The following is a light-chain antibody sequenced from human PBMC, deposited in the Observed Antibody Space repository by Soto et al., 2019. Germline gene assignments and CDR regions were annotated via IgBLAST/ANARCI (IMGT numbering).Light chain of an antibody. Sequence: IQMTQSPASLSASVGARVTITCRASQSTSRYLNWYQQKPGQAPKILIYGASTLQSGDAARFSGSGSGAEFTLTIGGLQPEDFATYFCQQKYSLPRTFGQGTKVEMK. CDR1: QSTSRY. CDR2: GAS. J-gene: IGKJ1*01. V-gene: IGKV1-39*01. CDR3: QQKYSLPRT.